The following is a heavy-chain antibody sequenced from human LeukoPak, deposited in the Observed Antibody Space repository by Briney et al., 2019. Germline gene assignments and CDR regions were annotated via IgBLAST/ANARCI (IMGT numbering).Heavy chain of an antibody. J-gene: IGHJ4*02. Sequence: ASAKVSCKASGYTFTSYAMHWVRQAPGQRLEWMGWINAGNGNTKYSQKFQGRVTITRDTSASTAYMELSSLRSEDTAVYYCASSYVGVVILLDFDYWGQGTLVTVSS. V-gene: IGHV1-3*01. CDR3: ASSYVGVVILLDFDY. CDR1: GYTFTSYA. D-gene: IGHD3-3*01. CDR2: INAGNGNT.